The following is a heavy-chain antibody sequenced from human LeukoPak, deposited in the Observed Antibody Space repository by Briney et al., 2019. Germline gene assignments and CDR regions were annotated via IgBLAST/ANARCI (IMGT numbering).Heavy chain of an antibody. Sequence: PSQTLSLTCTVSGGSISSGDYYWSWIRQPPGKGLEWIGYIYYSGSTYYNPSLKSRVTISVDTSKNQFSLKLSSVTAADTAVYYCASPLDWGYEYYFDYWGQGTLVTVSS. D-gene: IGHD7-27*01. V-gene: IGHV4-30-4*01. CDR3: ASPLDWGYEYYFDY. CDR1: GGSISSGDYY. CDR2: IYYSGST. J-gene: IGHJ4*02.